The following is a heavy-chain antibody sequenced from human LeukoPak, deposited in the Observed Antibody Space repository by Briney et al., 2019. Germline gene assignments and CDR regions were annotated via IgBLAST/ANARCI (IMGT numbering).Heavy chain of an antibody. CDR2: IYYSGST. CDR3: ARHGYSSGWYDFIGMDV. D-gene: IGHD6-19*01. J-gene: IGHJ6*02. Sequence: SETLSLTCTVSGGSLSSYYWSWIRQPPGEGLEGIGEIYYSGSTNYNPSLKGRVAISVDTSKNQFSLKLRSVTAADTAVYYCARHGYSSGWYDFIGMDVWGQGTTVTVSS. CDR1: GGSLSSYY. V-gene: IGHV4-59*08.